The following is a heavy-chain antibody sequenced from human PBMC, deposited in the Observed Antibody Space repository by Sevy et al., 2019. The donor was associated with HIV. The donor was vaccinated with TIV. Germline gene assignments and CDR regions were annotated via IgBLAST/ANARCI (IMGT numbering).Heavy chain of an antibody. D-gene: IGHD6-13*01. CDR1: GFTFSDYY. Sequence: GGSLRLSCTASGFTFSDYYMTWIRQAPGPGLGRVSFISSGSRYTNYEDSVKGRFAISRDNAANSLYLQMSSLSAADTAVYYCARVRVVAADYYFDYWGQGTLVTVSS. CDR3: ARVRVVAADYYFDY. V-gene: IGHV3-11*06. J-gene: IGHJ4*02. CDR2: ISSGSRYT.